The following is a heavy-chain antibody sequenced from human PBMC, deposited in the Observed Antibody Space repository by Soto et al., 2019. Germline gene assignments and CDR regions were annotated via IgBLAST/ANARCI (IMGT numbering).Heavy chain of an antibody. CDR3: AKGGSGSSRDWFDL. V-gene: IGHV3-9*01. Sequence: GGSLRLSCAASGFTFDDYAMHWVRQAPGKGLEWVSGISWNSGSIGYADSVKGRFTISRDNAKNSLYLQMNSLRAEDTALYYCAKGGSGSSRDWFDLCGQGTLVTVSS. J-gene: IGHJ5*02. CDR2: ISWNSGSI. CDR1: GFTFDDYA. D-gene: IGHD1-26*01.